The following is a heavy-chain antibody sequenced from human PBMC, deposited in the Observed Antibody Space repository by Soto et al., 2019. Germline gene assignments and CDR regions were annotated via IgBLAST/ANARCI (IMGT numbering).Heavy chain of an antibody. V-gene: IGHV1-8*01. CDR3: ARRTIPYWYFDL. CDR1: GYTFTSYD. Sequence: GASVKVSCKASGYTFTSYDINWVRQATGQGLEWMGWMNANSGNTGYAQKFQGRVTMTRDTSISTAYMELSSLTSEDTAVYYCARRTIPYWYFDLWGRGTLV. CDR2: MNANSGNT. D-gene: IGHD2-21*01. J-gene: IGHJ2*01.